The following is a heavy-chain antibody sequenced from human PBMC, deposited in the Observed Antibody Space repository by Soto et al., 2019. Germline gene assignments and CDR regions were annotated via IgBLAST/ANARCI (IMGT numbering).Heavy chain of an antibody. V-gene: IGHV3-48*03. CDR2: VSSSSSNI. Sequence: GGSLRLSCAASGFTFSSYEMNWVRQAPGKGPEWVSCVSSSSSNIFYADSVKGRFTISRDNTKNSLYLQMDSLRAADTAVYYCALTEVSGTNYPTTFDYWGQGTLVTVSS. CDR1: GFTFSSYE. D-gene: IGHD3-10*01. CDR3: ALTEVSGTNYPTTFDY. J-gene: IGHJ4*02.